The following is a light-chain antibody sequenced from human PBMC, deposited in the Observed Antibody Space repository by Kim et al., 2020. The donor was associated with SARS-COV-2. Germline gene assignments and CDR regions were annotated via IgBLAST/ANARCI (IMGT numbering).Light chain of an antibody. CDR2: SNS. CDR1: SSNSGNNF. J-gene: IGLJ2*01. Sequence: GQRVTFSCAGSSSNSGNNFVYWYQRVPGTAPKLIIYSNSRRPSGVPDRFSGSKSGTSASLVISGLRSEDVADYYCSAWDDSLSAVVFGGGTQLTVL. CDR3: SAWDDSLSAVV. V-gene: IGLV1-47*02.